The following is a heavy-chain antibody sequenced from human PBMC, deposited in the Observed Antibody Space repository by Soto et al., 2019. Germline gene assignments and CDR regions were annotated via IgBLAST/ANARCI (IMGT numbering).Heavy chain of an antibody. V-gene: IGHV3-7*03. CDR1: GFTFSSYW. J-gene: IGHJ6*02. CDR2: IKKDGSEK. D-gene: IGHD2-8*01. Sequence: EVQLLESGGGLVQPGGSLRLSCSASGFTFSSYWMSWVRQAPGKGLEWVAKIKKDGSEKEYVDSVKGRFTISRDNAKNALYLQMNSLRAEDTAVYYCARNGYYYGMDVWGQGTTVTVSS. CDR3: ARNGYYYGMDV.